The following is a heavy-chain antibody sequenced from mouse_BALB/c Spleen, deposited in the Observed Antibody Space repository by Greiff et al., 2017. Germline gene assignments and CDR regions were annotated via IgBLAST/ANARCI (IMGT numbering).Heavy chain of an antibody. CDR3: ARRDYYGSSAMDY. CDR1: GFSLSRYS. J-gene: IGHJ4*01. V-gene: IGHV2-6-4*01. D-gene: IGHD1-1*01. CDR2: IWGGGST. Sequence: VKLVESGPGLVAPSQSLSITCTVSGFSLSRYSVHWVRQPPGKGLEWLGMIWGGGSTDYNSALKSRLSISKDNSKSQVFLKMNSLQTDDTAMYYCARRDYYGSSAMDYWGQGTSVTVSS.